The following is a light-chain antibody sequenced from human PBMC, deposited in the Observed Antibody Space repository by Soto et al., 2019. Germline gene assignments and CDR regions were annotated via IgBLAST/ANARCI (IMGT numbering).Light chain of an antibody. CDR2: GAS. V-gene: IGKV3-20*01. J-gene: IGKJ3*01. CDR3: QQYGTSPRA. Sequence: EIVLTQSPGPLSLSPGERATLSCIASQSVSSTYLAWYQHKPGQAPRLLIYGASSRATGVPDRFSGSGSGTHCILTISRLEPEDVAVYYCQQYGTSPRAFGPGTKVDIK. CDR1: QSVSSTY.